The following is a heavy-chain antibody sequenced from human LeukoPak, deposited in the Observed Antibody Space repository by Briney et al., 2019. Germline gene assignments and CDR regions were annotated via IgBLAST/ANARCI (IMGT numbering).Heavy chain of an antibody. J-gene: IGHJ5*02. CDR3: ARDSEGVYCSSTSCYSWFDP. Sequence: GASVKVSCKASGYTFTSYGISWVRQAPGQGLEWMGWISAYKGKTNYAQKLQGRVTMTTDTSTSTDYMELRSLRSDDTAVYYCARDSEGVYCSSTSCYSWFDPWGQGTLVTVSS. V-gene: IGHV1-18*01. CDR2: ISAYKGKT. CDR1: GYTFTSYG. D-gene: IGHD2-2*02.